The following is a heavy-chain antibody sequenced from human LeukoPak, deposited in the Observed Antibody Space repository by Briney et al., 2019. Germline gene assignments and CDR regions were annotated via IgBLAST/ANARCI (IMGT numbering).Heavy chain of an antibody. CDR2: IYYSGGT. J-gene: IGHJ6*02. CDR1: GGSISSRNDY. CDR3: ATRPYYDTSGVYGMDV. Sequence: MPSETLSLTCSVSGGSISSRNDYWGWIRQPPGKKLEWIGSIYYSGGTYYNPSLKSRVTISVDTSKNQFSLKLNSVTAADTAVYYCATRPYYDTSGVYGMDVWGQGTTVTVSS. D-gene: IGHD3-22*01. V-gene: IGHV4-39*01.